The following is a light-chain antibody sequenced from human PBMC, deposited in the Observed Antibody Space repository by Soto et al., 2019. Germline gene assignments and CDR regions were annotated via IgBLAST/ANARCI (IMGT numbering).Light chain of an antibody. CDR3: LQDYNYPHT. V-gene: IGKV1-6*01. CDR2: ASS. CDR1: QGIRND. Sequence: AIQMTQSQSSLSASIGARVTITCRTRQGIRNDLGWYQQKPGKAPKVLIYASSNLHSGVPSRFSGSGSGTDFTLTISSLQPEDFATYYCLQDYNYPHTFGPGTKVDIK. J-gene: IGKJ3*01.